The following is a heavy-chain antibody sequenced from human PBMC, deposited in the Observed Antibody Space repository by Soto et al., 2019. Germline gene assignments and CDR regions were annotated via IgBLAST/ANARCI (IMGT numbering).Heavy chain of an antibody. J-gene: IGHJ4*02. CDR1: GFTFSSYW. V-gene: IGHV3-7*05. CDR3: ARDRRDYYDSSGYYY. D-gene: IGHD3-22*01. Sequence: EVQLVESGGGLVQPGGSLRLSCAASGFTFSSYWMSWVRQAPGKGLEWVANIKQDGSEKYYVDSVKGRFTISRDNAKNSLYLQMNSLRAEDTAVYYCARDRRDYYDSSGYYYWGQGTLVTVSS. CDR2: IKQDGSEK.